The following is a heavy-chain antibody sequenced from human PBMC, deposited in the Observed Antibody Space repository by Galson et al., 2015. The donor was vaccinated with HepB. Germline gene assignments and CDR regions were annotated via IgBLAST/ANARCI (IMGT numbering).Heavy chain of an antibody. CDR3: ARGGGSFDY. J-gene: IGHJ4*02. CDR1: GFTLSRYW. V-gene: IGHV3-7*04. Sequence: SLRLSCAASGFTLSRYWMSWIRQAPGKGLEWVARIKEDGGEKNYVDSVKGRFTISRDNAKKSLYMEMNSLRTDDTAVYYCARGGGSFDYWGLGTLVTVSS. CDR2: IKEDGGEK. D-gene: IGHD3-16*01.